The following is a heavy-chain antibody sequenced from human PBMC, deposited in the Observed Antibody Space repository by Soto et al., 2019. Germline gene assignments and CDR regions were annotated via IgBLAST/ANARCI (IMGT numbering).Heavy chain of an antibody. Sequence: QVHLVESGGGVVQPGRSLRLSCAASGSTFSRNGMHWVRQAPGKGLEWVAVIWYDGSEKYYADSVKGQLTISRDNSKNTLYLQMNSLRAEDTAVYYCARDRPAVAGKYYYYYGLDVWGQGTTVTVSS. V-gene: IGHV3-33*01. CDR2: IWYDGSEK. CDR3: ARDRPAVAGKYYYYYGLDV. CDR1: GSTFSRNG. J-gene: IGHJ6*02. D-gene: IGHD6-19*01.